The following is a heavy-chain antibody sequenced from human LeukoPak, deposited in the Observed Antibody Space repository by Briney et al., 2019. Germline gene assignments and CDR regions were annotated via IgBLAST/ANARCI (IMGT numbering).Heavy chain of an antibody. Sequence: PGESLKISCKGSGYTFTRYWIGWVRQIPGKGLEWMGIIYPADSETRYSPSFQGQVTISADKSISTAFLQWSSLKASDTAMYFCSRQQAGYNFSFDQWGQGTLVTVSS. J-gene: IGHJ4*02. CDR3: SRQQAGYNFSFDQ. CDR1: GYTFTRYW. D-gene: IGHD5-24*01. V-gene: IGHV5-51*01. CDR2: IYPADSET.